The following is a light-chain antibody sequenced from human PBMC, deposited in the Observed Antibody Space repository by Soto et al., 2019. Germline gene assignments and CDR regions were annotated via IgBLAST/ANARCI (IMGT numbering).Light chain of an antibody. CDR3: GSYTSSSTVV. CDR1: SSDVGGYNY. CDR2: DVS. V-gene: IGLV2-14*01. J-gene: IGLJ2*01. Sequence: QSALTQPASVSGSPGQSITISCTGTSSDVGGYNYVSWYQQHPGKAPKLMIYDVSNRPSGVSNRFSGSQSGNTTSLTISGLQAEDEADYYCGSYTSSSTVVFGGGTKLT.